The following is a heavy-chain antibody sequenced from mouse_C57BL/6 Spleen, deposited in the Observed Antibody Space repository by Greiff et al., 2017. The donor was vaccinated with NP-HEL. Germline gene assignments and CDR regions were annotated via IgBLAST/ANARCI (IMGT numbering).Heavy chain of an antibody. CDR1: GFNIKDDY. D-gene: IGHD2-4*01. CDR2: IDPENGDT. J-gene: IGHJ2*01. V-gene: IGHV14-4*01. Sequence: EVQRVESGAELVRPGASVKLSCTASGFNIKDDYMHWVKQRPEQGLEWIGWIDPENGDTEYASKFQGKATITADTSSNTAYLQLSSLTSEDTAVYYCTKGYDYDYWGQGTTLTVSS. CDR3: TKGYDYDY.